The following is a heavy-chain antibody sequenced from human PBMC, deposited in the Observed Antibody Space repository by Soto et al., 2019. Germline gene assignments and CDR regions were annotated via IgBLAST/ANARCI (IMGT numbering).Heavy chain of an antibody. V-gene: IGHV3-74*01. CDR3: ARVYSSLSSYDY. Sequence: GGSLRLSCAASGFTFSTFWMHWVRQAPGKGLVWVSRISSDGSRTSYADSVKGRFTISRDNAKNTLYLQMDSLRAEDTAIYYCARVYSSLSSYDYWGQGTLVTVSS. CDR1: GFTFSTFW. CDR2: ISSDGSRT. J-gene: IGHJ4*02. D-gene: IGHD5-18*01.